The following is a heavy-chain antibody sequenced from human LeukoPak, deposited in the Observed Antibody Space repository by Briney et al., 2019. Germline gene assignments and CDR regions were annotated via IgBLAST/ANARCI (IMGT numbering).Heavy chain of an antibody. V-gene: IGHV3-48*01. J-gene: IGHJ3*02. D-gene: IGHD6-6*01. Sequence: GGSLRLSCVASGFTFNTYSMNWVRQAPGKGLEWISYISSGSGAMYYADSVKGRFTISRDNAKNSLYLQMNSLRAEDTAVYYCARGPSYSSSSFGAFDIWGQGTMVTVSS. CDR2: ISSGSGAM. CDR3: ARGPSYSSSSFGAFDI. CDR1: GFTFNTYS.